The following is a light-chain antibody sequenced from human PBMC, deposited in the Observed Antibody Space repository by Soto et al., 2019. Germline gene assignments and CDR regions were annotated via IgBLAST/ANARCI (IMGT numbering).Light chain of an antibody. J-gene: IGLJ1*01. CDR1: SSDVGGHNY. CDR2: EVT. Sequence: SSLPPPSSFSFSPLHSITISCTGSSSDVGGHNYVSWYQQHPGKAPKLMIYEVTKRPSGVSNRFSGSKSGNTASLTISGLQAEDEADYFCSSYSRSINYVFGTGTKVTVL. CDR3: SSYSRSINYV. V-gene: IGLV2-14*01.